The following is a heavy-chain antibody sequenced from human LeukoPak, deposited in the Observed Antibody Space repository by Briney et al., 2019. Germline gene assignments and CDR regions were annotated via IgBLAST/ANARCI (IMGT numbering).Heavy chain of an antibody. Sequence: SVKVSCKTSGGTFTSYAITWVRQAPGQGLEWMGKIIPISGTTNYAQKFQGRVTFTADESTSTAYMELSSLRSEDTALYYCARKLRLGGNWFDPWGQGNLVTVSS. J-gene: IGHJ5*02. CDR2: IIPISGTT. CDR1: GGTFTSYA. CDR3: ARKLRLGGNWFDP. V-gene: IGHV1-69*13. D-gene: IGHD1-26*01.